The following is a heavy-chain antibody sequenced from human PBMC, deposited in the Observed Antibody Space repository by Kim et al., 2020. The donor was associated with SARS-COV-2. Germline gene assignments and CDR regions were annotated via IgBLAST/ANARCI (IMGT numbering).Heavy chain of an antibody. D-gene: IGHD6-13*01. J-gene: IGHJ4*02. V-gene: IGHV1-18*01. Sequence: YAQKLQGRVTMTTDTSTSTAYMELRSLRSDDTAVYYCARAGIAAAGSIDYWGQGTLVTVSS. CDR3: ARAGIAAAGSIDY.